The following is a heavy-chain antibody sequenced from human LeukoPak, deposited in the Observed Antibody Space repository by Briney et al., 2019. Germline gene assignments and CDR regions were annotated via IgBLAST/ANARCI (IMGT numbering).Heavy chain of an antibody. V-gene: IGHV1-46*01. D-gene: IGHD1-26*01. CDR2: INPSGGST. Sequence: ASVKVSCKASGYTFTTYAMHWVRQAPGQGLEWMGIINPSGGSTSYAQKFQGRVTMTRDTSTSTVYMELSSLRSEDTAVYYCARHSGSYAYFDYWGQGTLVTVSS. J-gene: IGHJ4*02. CDR1: GYTFTTYA. CDR3: ARHSGSYAYFDY.